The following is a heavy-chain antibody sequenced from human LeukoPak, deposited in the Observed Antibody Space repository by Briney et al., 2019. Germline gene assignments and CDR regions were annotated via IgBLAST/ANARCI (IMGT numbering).Heavy chain of an antibody. V-gene: IGHV3-23*01. Sequence: PGGSLRLSCVASGFIFRNYAMSWVRQAPGKGLEWVSAIRDRGDRTYYVDSVKGRFTISRDDSKNTLYLQMNSLRAEDTAVYYCAKALRRQPGYFDYWGQGTLVTVSS. CDR1: GFIFRNYA. CDR2: IRDRGDRT. J-gene: IGHJ4*02. CDR3: AKALRRQPGYFDY. D-gene: IGHD1-14*01.